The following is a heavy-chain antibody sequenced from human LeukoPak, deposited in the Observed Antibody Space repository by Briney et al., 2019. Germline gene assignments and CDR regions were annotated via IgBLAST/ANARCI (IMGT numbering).Heavy chain of an antibody. J-gene: IGHJ4*02. CDR2: IYYSGST. CDR3: ARALPSFWAFDY. Sequence: PSETLSLTCTVTGGSISNSSYYWGWIRQPPGKGLEWIGSIYYSGSTYYNPSLKSRVTISVDTSKNQFSLKLSSVTAADTAVYYCARALPSFWAFDYWGQGTLVTVSS. CDR1: GGSISNSSYY. V-gene: IGHV4-39*07. D-gene: IGHD3-16*01.